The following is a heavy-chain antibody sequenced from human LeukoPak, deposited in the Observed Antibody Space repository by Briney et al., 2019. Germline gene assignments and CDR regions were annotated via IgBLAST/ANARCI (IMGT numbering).Heavy chain of an antibody. D-gene: IGHD1-26*01. J-gene: IGHJ4*02. V-gene: IGHV4-38-2*02. Sequence: SETLSLTCTVSGYPISSGYYWGWIRPPPGKGLEWIGSIYHSGSTYYNPSLKSRVTISVDTSKNQFSLKLSSVTAADTAVYYCARGAGGATNLDYWGQGTLVTVSS. CDR3: ARGAGGATNLDY. CDR1: GYPISSGYY. CDR2: IYHSGST.